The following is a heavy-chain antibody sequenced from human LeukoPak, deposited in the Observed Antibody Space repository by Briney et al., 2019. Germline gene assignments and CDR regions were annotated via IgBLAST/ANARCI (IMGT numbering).Heavy chain of an antibody. D-gene: IGHD3-3*01. J-gene: IGHJ4*02. Sequence: GGSLRLSCAASGFIFDDYAMHWVRQAPGKGLEWVSGISWNSGSIGYADSVKGRFTISRDNAKNSLYLQMNSLRPEDTALYYCAKDTYYDFSAGYDYWGQGTLVTVSS. CDR2: ISWNSGSI. CDR3: AKDTYYDFSAGYDY. V-gene: IGHV3-9*01. CDR1: GFIFDDYA.